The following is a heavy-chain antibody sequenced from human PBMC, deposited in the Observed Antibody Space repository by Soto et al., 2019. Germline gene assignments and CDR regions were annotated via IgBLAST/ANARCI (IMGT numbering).Heavy chain of an antibody. Sequence: QVQLVQSGAEVKKPGSSVKVSCKVSGGTFSTYPINWVRQAPGQGLEFMGGIIPKFGTTNYAQKFRGTVTITADESTSTAYMELSSLRSDDTAMYYCSRGSDYWGQGTLVTVST. CDR3: SRGSDY. J-gene: IGHJ4*02. V-gene: IGHV1-69*01. CDR2: IIPKFGTT. CDR1: GGTFSTYP.